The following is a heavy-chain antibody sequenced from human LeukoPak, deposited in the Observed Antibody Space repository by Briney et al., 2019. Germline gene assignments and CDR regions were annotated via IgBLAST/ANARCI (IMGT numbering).Heavy chain of an antibody. Sequence: GGSLRLSCAPYALTFSSYSMNWVRQAPGKGLEWVSSISSSSSYIYYADSVKGRFTISGDNAKNSLYLQMNSLRAEDTAVYYCARLYSSGYSWGQGTLVTVSS. CDR3: ARLYSSGYS. CDR1: ALTFSSYS. D-gene: IGHD3-22*01. V-gene: IGHV3-21*01. J-gene: IGHJ4*02. CDR2: ISSSSSYI.